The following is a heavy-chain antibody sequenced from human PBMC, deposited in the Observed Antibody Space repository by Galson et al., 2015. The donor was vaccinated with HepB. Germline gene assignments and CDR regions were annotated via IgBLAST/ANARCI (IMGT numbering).Heavy chain of an antibody. V-gene: IGHV1-8*01. D-gene: IGHD2-8*01. J-gene: IGHJ4*02. CDR3: ARGRYCTSGACPYYSDN. CDR1: RYTFTNYD. CDR2: MNPDSGNT. Sequence: SVKVSCKASRYTFTNYDINWVRQATGQGLEWMGWMNPDSGNTGYAQKFQGRVTMTRNTSISTAYMQLSSLRSEDTAVYYCARGRYCTSGACPYYSDNWGQGTLVTVSS.